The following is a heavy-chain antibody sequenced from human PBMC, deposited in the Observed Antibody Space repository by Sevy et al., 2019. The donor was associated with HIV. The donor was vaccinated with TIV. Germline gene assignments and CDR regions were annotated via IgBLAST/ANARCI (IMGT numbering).Heavy chain of an antibody. CDR2: IKKDGSVK. Sequence: GGSLRLSCAASGFTFSSYWMSWVRQAPGKGLEWVADIKKDGSVKLYADAVKGRFTISRDNAENPVDLQMKSLRAEDTAVYFCARWRGAQSEFDYWGQGTRVTVSS. V-gene: IGHV3-7*01. J-gene: IGHJ4*02. CDR1: GFTFSSYW. D-gene: IGHD3-3*01. CDR3: ARWRGAQSEFDY.